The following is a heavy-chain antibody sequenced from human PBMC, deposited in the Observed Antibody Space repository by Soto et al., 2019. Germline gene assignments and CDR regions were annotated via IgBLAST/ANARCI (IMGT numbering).Heavy chain of an antibody. D-gene: IGHD6-19*01. V-gene: IGHV3-23*01. J-gene: IGHJ4*02. CDR2: ISGSGGST. Sequence: EVQLLESGGGLVQPGGSLRLSCAASGFTFSSYAMSWVRQAPGKGLEWVSAISGSGGSTYYADSVKGRFTISRDNSKNALYLQMNRLRAEDTAVYYCAGGHSSGWYRGGGFDYWGQGTLVTVSS. CDR3: AGGHSSGWYRGGGFDY. CDR1: GFTFSSYA.